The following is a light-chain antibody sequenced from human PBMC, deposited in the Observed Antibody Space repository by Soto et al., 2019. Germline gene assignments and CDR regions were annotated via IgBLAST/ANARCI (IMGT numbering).Light chain of an antibody. Sequence: QSALTQPDSVSGSPGQAITISCTGTSSDVGSYNLVSWYQQHPGKAPKLMIYEGSKRPSGVSNRFSGSKSGNTASLTISGLQAEDDADYYCFSYAGSSTFVVFGGGTKLTVL. CDR3: FSYAGSSTFVV. CDR1: SSDVGSYNL. J-gene: IGLJ2*01. V-gene: IGLV2-23*03. CDR2: EGS.